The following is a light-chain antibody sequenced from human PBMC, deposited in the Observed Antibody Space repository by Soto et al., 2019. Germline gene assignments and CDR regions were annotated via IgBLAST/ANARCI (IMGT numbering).Light chain of an antibody. V-gene: IGLV1-51*02. CDR3: GTWDSSLSAVV. CDR2: ENS. CDR1: SSNIGKNY. J-gene: IGLJ2*01. Sequence: QSVLTQPPSVSAAPGQTVTISCSGSSSNIGKNYVSWYQQLPGTAPKLLIYENSKSPSGIPDRFSGSKSGTSATLGITGLQTGDEADYYCGTWDSSLSAVVFGGGTKLTVL.